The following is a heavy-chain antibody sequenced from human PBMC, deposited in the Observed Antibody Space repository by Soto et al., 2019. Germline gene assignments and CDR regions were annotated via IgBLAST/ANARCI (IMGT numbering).Heavy chain of an antibody. CDR2: ITSAGVT. D-gene: IGHD6-19*01. CDR3: ASPDKVPSPSSGWANRVDS. CDR1: GFTFSNYA. J-gene: IGHJ4*02. V-gene: IGHV3-23*01. Sequence: EVQLLESGGDLAQPGGSLRLICAASGFTFSNYAMTWVRQSPTKGLEWVSTITSAGVTFYSDAAKGRFTSTRDNSRSTLFLQMNSLGAEAAAVYFCASPDKVPSPSSGWANRVDSGGQGTLVTVSS.